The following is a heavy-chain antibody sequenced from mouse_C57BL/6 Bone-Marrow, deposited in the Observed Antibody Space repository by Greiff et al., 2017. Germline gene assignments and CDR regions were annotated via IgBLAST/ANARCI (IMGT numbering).Heavy chain of an antibody. V-gene: IGHV7-1*01. CDR2: SRNKANDYTT. CDR3: ARDANSFFDY. J-gene: IGHJ2*01. D-gene: IGHD1-3*01. CDR1: GFTFSDFY. Sequence: EVQVVESGGGLVQSGRSLRLSCATSGFTFSDFYMEWVRQAPGKGLEWIAASRNKANDYTTEYSASVKGRFIVSRDTSQSILYLQMNALRAEDTAIYYCARDANSFFDYWGQGTTLTVSS.